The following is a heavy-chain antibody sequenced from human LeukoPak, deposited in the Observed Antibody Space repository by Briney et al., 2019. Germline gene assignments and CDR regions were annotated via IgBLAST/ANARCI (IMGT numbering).Heavy chain of an antibody. CDR2: INHSGYT. Sequence: SETLSLTCAVSGVSFDDYYWSWVRQTPGKGLEWIGEINHSGYTNDSPSLKSRVTLSIDTSRKQFSLNLGSVTVADTGIYYCTRMTVGHDYWGQGTLVTVSS. CDR1: GVSFDDYY. J-gene: IGHJ4*02. D-gene: IGHD4/OR15-4a*01. V-gene: IGHV4-34*01. CDR3: TRMTVGHDY.